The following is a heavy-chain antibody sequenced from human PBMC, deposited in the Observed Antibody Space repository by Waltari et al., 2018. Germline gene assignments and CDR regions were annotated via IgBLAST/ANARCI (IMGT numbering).Heavy chain of an antibody. Sequence: QLQLQESGPGLVKPSETLSLTCTVSGGSISSSSYYWGWIRQPPGKGLEWIGSIYYSGSTYYNPYLKSRVTISVDTSKNQFSLKLSSVTAADTAVYYCARGGSSWYYFDYWGQGTLVTVSS. J-gene: IGHJ4*02. CDR3: ARGGSSWYYFDY. D-gene: IGHD6-13*01. CDR2: IYYSGST. CDR1: GGSISSSSYY. V-gene: IGHV4-39*07.